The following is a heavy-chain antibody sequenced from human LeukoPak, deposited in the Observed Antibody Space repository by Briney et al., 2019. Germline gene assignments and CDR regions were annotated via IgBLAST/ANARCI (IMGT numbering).Heavy chain of an antibody. Sequence: GGSLRLSCAASGFIFSNYWMHWVRQAPGMGVVWVSSIRFDGGDTAYADSAKGRFTISRDNAKNTVFLQMNNLRAEDTAVYYCAKEIDGFDVWGQGTLVTVSS. V-gene: IGHV3-74*01. J-gene: IGHJ3*01. CDR2: IRFDGGDT. CDR3: AKEIDGFDV. CDR1: GFIFSNYW.